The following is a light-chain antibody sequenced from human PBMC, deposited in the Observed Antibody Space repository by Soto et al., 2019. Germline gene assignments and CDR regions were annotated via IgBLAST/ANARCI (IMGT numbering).Light chain of an antibody. Sequence: EIALTQSPATLSLSPGERVTLSCRASQSVSSYLAWYQQKPGQAPRLLIYDASNRATGIPARFSGSGSGTDFTLTISSLEPEDFAVYYCQQRSNWPPITFGQGTRLEI. J-gene: IGKJ5*01. CDR1: QSVSSY. V-gene: IGKV3-11*01. CDR3: QQRSNWPPIT. CDR2: DAS.